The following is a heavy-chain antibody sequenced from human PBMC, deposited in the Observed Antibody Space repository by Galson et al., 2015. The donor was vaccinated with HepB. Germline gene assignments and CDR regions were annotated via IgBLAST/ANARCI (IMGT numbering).Heavy chain of an antibody. CDR2: ISSSSSYI. CDR1: GFTFSSYS. Sequence: SLRLSCAASGFTFSSYSMNWVRQAPGKGLEWVSSISSSSSYIYYADSVKGRFTISRDNAKNSLYLQMNSLRAEDTAVYYCARVSANIVAKCFVMCAFDIWGQGTMVTVSS. J-gene: IGHJ3*02. CDR3: ARVSANIVAKCFVMCAFDI. D-gene: IGHD5-12*01. V-gene: IGHV3-21*01.